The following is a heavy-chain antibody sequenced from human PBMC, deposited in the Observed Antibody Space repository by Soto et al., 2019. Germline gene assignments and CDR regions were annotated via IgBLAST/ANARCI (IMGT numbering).Heavy chain of an antibody. CDR3: ARISQGTYCRGGNCYSDD. D-gene: IGHD2-15*01. J-gene: IGHJ4*02. CDR1: GFTFSSYW. CDR2: INGDGIST. V-gene: IGHV3-74*01. Sequence: EVQLVESGGDLVQPGGSLRLSCAASGFTFSSYWMPWVRQDPEKGLVWVSRINGDGISTSYADSVKGRFTISRDNAKNTLYLHMNSLGAEDTAVYYCARISQGTYCRGGNCYSDDWGQGTLVTVSS.